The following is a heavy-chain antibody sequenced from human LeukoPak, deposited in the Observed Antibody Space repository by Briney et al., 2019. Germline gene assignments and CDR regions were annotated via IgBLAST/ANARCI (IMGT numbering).Heavy chain of an antibody. D-gene: IGHD3-10*01. CDR3: ARERDGSGSYYNDWFDP. CDR1: GGFISSYY. Sequence: SETLSLTCKVSGGFISSYYWSWIRQPPGKGLEWIGYIYYSGSTNYNPSLKSRVTISVDTSKNQFSLKLSSVTAADTAVYYCARERDGSGSYYNDWFDPWGQGTLVTVSS. V-gene: IGHV4-59*01. CDR2: IYYSGST. J-gene: IGHJ5*02.